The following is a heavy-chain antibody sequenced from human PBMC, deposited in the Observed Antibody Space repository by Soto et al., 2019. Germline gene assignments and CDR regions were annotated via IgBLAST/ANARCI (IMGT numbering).Heavy chain of an antibody. CDR1: GGSISSGDYY. D-gene: IGHD2-2*01. CDR2: IYYSGST. V-gene: IGHV4-30-4*01. CDR3: ARVQPLPAAINWFDP. J-gene: IGHJ5*02. Sequence: TLSLTCTVSGGSISSGDYYWSWIRQPPGKGLEWIGYIYYSGSTYYNPSLKSRVTISVDTSKNQFSLKLSSVTAADTAVYYCARVQPLPAAINWFDPWGQGTLVTVSS.